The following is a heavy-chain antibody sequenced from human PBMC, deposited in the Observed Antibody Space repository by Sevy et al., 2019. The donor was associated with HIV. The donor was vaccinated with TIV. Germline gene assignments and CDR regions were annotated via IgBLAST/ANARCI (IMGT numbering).Heavy chain of an antibody. D-gene: IGHD3-3*01. CDR1: GFTFSSYS. Sequence: GGSLRLSCAASGFTFSSYSMNWVRQAPGKGLEWVSSISSSSSYIYYADSVKGRFTISRDNAKNSLYLQMNSLRAEDTVVYYCALSRYDFWSGYPYYFDYWGQGTLVTVSS. CDR2: ISSSSSYI. CDR3: ALSRYDFWSGYPYYFDY. V-gene: IGHV3-21*01. J-gene: IGHJ4*02.